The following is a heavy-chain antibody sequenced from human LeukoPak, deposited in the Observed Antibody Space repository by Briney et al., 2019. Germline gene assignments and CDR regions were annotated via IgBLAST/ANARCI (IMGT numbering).Heavy chain of an antibody. CDR1: GFTFGAYA. CDR2: IYSGGDT. Sequence: GGSLRLSCEASGFTFGAYAMTWVRQAPGKGLEWVSVIYSGGDTYYADSVKGRFTISRDNSKSILYLQMNSLRAEDTAVYYCARGQLLPGPFDYWGQGTLVTVSP. J-gene: IGHJ4*02. D-gene: IGHD1-1*01. V-gene: IGHV3-53*01. CDR3: ARGQLLPGPFDY.